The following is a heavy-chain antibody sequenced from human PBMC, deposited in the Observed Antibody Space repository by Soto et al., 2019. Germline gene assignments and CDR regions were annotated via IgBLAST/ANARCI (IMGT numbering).Heavy chain of an antibody. V-gene: IGHV4-39*01. Sequence: PSETLSLTCTVSGGSISSSSYYWGWIRQPPGKGLEWIGSIYYSGSTYYNPSLKSRVTISVDTSKNQFSLKLSSVTAADTAVYYCARADSTEEGDYYYSGMDVWGQGTTVTVSS. CDR1: GGSISSSSYY. D-gene: IGHD3-16*01. CDR3: ARADSTEEGDYYYSGMDV. J-gene: IGHJ6*02. CDR2: IYYSGST.